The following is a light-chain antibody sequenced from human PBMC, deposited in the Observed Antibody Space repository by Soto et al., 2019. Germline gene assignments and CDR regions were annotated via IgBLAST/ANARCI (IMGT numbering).Light chain of an antibody. CDR1: QSVSSN. J-gene: IGKJ4*01. V-gene: IGKV3-11*01. CDR3: LPRSNWPI. Sequence: EIVLTQSPATLSLSPGERATLSCRASQSVSSNLAWYQQKPGQAHRLLIYDASNRATGIPARFSGSVSGTDFTLTISSLVPEDFAVFYCLPRSNWPIFGGGTKVEIK. CDR2: DAS.